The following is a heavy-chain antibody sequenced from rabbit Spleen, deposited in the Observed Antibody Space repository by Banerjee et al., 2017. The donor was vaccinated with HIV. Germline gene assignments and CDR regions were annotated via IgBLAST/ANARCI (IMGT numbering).Heavy chain of an antibody. Sequence: LVESGGDLVQPGASLTVTCTASGVDFSNYNFMCWVRQAPGKGLEWIACVDTGSRDFSYYASWAKGRFTISKTSSTTVTLQMTSLTVADTATYFCVRDLGYDDASEKGYFNLWGPGTLVTVS. D-gene: IGHD2-1*01. CDR3: VRDLGYDDASEKGYFNL. J-gene: IGHJ4*01. CDR1: GVDFSNYNF. CDR2: VDTGSRDFS. V-gene: IGHV1S40*01.